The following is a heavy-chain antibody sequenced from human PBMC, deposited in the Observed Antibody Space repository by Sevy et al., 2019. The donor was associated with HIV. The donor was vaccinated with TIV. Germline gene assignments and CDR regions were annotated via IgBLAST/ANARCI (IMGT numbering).Heavy chain of an antibody. D-gene: IGHD3-3*01. Sequence: GGSLRLSCAASGFTFSSYWMSWVRQAPGKGLEWVANIKQDGSEKYYVDSVKGRFTISRDNAKNSLYLQMNSLRAEDTAVYYCARDRVTIFGVANAYYYYGMDVWGQGTTVTVSS. J-gene: IGHJ6*02. CDR3: ARDRVTIFGVANAYYYYGMDV. V-gene: IGHV3-7*01. CDR2: IKQDGSEK. CDR1: GFTFSSYW.